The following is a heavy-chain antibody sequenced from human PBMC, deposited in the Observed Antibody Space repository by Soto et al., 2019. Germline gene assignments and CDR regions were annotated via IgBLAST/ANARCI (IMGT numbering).Heavy chain of an antibody. CDR3: ARKSGAAYFDL. J-gene: IGHJ2*01. CDR2: IYNSGRT. D-gene: IGHD7-27*01. V-gene: IGHV4-31*03. Sequence: QVQLQESGPGLVKPSQTLSLTCTVPSGSISSGVYYWSWIRQHPGTGLEWIGDIYNSGRTYYNPSLKSRITISVDTSKSQFSLQLSSVTAADTAMYYCARKSGAAYFDLWGRGTLVTVSS. CDR1: SGSISSGVYY.